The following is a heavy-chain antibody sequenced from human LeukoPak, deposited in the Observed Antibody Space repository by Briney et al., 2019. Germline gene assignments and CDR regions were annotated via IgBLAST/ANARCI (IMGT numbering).Heavy chain of an antibody. Sequence: ASVRVSCKASGYIFTSYALNWVRQAPGQGLEWMGCINTNTGNPTYPQGFTGRFVFSLDTSVSTSYVQISSLKAEDTAVYYCARDLGAPIAVPDYWGQGTLVTVSS. J-gene: IGHJ4*02. CDR1: GYIFTSYA. V-gene: IGHV7-4-1*02. CDR2: INTNTGNP. CDR3: ARDLGAPIAVPDY. D-gene: IGHD6-19*01.